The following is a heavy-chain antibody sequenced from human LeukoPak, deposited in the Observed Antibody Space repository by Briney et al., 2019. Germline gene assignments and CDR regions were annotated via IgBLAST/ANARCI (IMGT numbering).Heavy chain of an antibody. CDR2: ISAYNGNT. CDR3: ARDQRITIFGVVIPQTNTPDY. J-gene: IGHJ4*02. CDR1: GYTFTSYG. Sequence: ASVKVSCKASGYTFTSYGISWVRQAPGQGLEWMGWISAYNGNTNYAQKLQGRVTMTTDTSTSTAYMELRSLRSDDMAVYYCARDQRITIFGVVIPQTNTPDYWGQGTLVTVSS. D-gene: IGHD3-3*01. V-gene: IGHV1-18*03.